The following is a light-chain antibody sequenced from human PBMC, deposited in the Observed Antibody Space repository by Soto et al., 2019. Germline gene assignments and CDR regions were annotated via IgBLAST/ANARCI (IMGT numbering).Light chain of an antibody. CDR2: DAS. Sequence: DIQMTQSLSTLSASVGDRVTITYRGSQSIRSWLAWYQQKPGKAPKLLIYDASSFESGVPSRFSGSGSGTEFTLINSSLKPDDFAPYSCQQYNSYPWTFGQGTKVDIK. CDR1: QSIRSW. V-gene: IGKV1-5*01. CDR3: QQYNSYPWT. J-gene: IGKJ1*01.